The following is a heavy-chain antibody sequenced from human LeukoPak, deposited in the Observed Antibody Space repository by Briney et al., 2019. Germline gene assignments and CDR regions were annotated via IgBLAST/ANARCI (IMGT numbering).Heavy chain of an antibody. CDR2: IYIAGST. D-gene: IGHD2-2*02. CDR1: AFTVSNNY. CDR3: ARADTPYYFDS. Sequence: PGGSLRLSCAASAFTVSNNYMNWVRQAPGKGLEWVSIIYIAGSTYYADSVKGRFTISGDNSKNTLYLQMDSLRVEDTAVYYCARADTPYYFDSWGQGTLVTVSS. J-gene: IGHJ4*02. V-gene: IGHV3-53*01.